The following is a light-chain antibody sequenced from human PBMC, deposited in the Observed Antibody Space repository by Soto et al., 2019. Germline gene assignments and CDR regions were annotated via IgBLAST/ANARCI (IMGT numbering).Light chain of an antibody. CDR3: LLDYAYFWA. V-gene: IGKV1-33*01. Sequence: DIQMTQSPPSLSASIGDRVTITCQASQDITIYLNWYQQKPGKAPKLLIYDASNLETGVPSRFSGSGSGTDFTFTISSLQPEDIATYYCLLDYAYFWAFGQGTKVEVK. J-gene: IGKJ1*01. CDR1: QDITIY. CDR2: DAS.